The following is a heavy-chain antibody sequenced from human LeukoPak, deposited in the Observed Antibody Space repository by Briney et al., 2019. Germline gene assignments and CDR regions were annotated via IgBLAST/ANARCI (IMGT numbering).Heavy chain of an antibody. CDR3: AGGRSRLAVERIDY. D-gene: IGHD1-1*01. Sequence: SETLSLTCTVSGGSISSYYWSWIRQPPGKGLEWIGYIYYSGSTNYNPSLKSRVTISVDTSKNQFSLKLSSVTAADTAVYYCAGGRSRLAVERIDYWGQGTLVTVSS. CDR1: GGSISSYY. V-gene: IGHV4-59*01. J-gene: IGHJ4*02. CDR2: IYYSGST.